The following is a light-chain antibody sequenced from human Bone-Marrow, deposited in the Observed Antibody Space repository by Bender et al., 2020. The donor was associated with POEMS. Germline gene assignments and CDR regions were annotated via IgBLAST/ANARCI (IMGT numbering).Light chain of an antibody. V-gene: IGLV2-11*01. J-gene: IGLJ3*02. CDR1: SSDVGAYNF. CDR2: DVN. CDR3: VAWDASLNGWV. Sequence: QSALTQPRSVSGSPGQSVTISCTGTSSDVGAYNFVSWYQQHPGKAPKLMIFDVNKRPSGVPDRFSGSKSGTSASLAITGLKSDDEAIYFCVAWDASLNGWVFGGGTKLTVL.